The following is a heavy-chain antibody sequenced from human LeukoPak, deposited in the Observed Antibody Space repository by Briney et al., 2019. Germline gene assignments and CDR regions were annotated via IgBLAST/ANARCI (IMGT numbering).Heavy chain of an antibody. CDR2: FDPEDGET. Sequence: ASVKVSCKVSGYTLTELSMHWVRQAPGQGLEWMGGFDPEDGETIYAQKFQGRATMTEDTSTDTAYMELSSLRSEDTAVYYCATDREYQLLRGIDPWGQGTLVTVSS. V-gene: IGHV1-24*01. CDR1: GYTLTELS. D-gene: IGHD2-2*01. J-gene: IGHJ5*02. CDR3: ATDREYQLLRGIDP.